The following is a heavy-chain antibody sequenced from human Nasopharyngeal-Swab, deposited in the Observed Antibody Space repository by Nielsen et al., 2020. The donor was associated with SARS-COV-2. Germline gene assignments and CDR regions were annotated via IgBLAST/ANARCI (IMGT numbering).Heavy chain of an antibody. V-gene: IGHV1-8*01. J-gene: IGHJ6*02. Sequence: ASVKVSCKASGYISISYDSNWVGQATGQGLEWMGWRNPNSGNTGCAQKFQGRVTMTRNTSISTAYMELSSLRSEDTAVYYCARGREAVTTYYYYYGMDVWGQGTTVTVSS. CDR1: GYISISYD. D-gene: IGHD4-17*01. CDR2: RNPNSGNT. CDR3: ARGREAVTTYYYYYGMDV.